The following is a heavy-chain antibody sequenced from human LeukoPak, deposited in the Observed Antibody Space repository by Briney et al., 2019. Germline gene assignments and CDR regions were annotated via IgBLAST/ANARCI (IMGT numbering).Heavy chain of an antibody. CDR3: AHGAMYQLDY. J-gene: IGHJ4*02. Sequence: GGSLRLSCAASGFTFSNYGMHWVRQAPGKGLQWVAFIRYDGSEKYYVDSVKGRFSISKDNSKNTLYLQMNSLRAEDTAVYYCAHGAMYQLDYWGQGTLVTVSS. V-gene: IGHV3-30*02. CDR1: GFTFSNYG. D-gene: IGHD2-2*01. CDR2: IRYDGSEK.